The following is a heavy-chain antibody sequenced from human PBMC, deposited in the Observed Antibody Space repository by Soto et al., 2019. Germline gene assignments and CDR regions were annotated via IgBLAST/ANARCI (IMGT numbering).Heavy chain of an antibody. Sequence: ASVKVSCKASGYTFTSYGISWVRQAPGQGLEWMGWISAYNGNTNYAQKLQGRVTMTTDTSTSTAYMELRSLRSDDTAVYYCARDLILEWSGKGAFDIWGQGTMVTVS. V-gene: IGHV1-18*01. D-gene: IGHD3-3*01. J-gene: IGHJ3*02. CDR3: ARDLILEWSGKGAFDI. CDR2: ISAYNGNT. CDR1: GYTFTSYG.